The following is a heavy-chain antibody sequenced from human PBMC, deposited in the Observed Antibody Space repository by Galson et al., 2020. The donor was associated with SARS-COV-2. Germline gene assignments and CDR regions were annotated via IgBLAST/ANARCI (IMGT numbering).Heavy chain of an antibody. D-gene: IGHD3-3*02. CDR1: GFSFRYYY. V-gene: IGHV5-51*01. Sequence: KIGESLKISCKGSGFSFRYYYIGWVRQMPGKGLEWMGIIYPGDSDTRYSPSFEGQVTISVDKSVTTAFLQWSSLKASDTAMYFCARHFSPYARIETLNFQHWGQGTLVTVSS. CDR3: ARHFSPYARIETLNFQH. J-gene: IGHJ1*01. CDR2: IYPGDSDT.